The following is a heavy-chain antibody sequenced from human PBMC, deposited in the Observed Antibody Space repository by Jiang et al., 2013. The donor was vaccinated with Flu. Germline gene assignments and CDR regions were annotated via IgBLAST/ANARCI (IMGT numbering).Heavy chain of an antibody. D-gene: IGHD3-9*01. J-gene: IGHJ5*02. CDR1: GYTFTHYG. V-gene: IGHV1-18*01. Sequence: GAEVKKPGASVKVSCKASGYTFTHYGISWVRQAPGQGLEWMGWISGYNGKTNYAQKVQGRVSMTTDTSTSTAYMEVRSLRSDDTAVYYCARDRPDYDILTGNYRDWFDPWGQGTLVTVSS. CDR2: ISGYNGKT. CDR3: ARDRPDYDILTGNYRDWFDP.